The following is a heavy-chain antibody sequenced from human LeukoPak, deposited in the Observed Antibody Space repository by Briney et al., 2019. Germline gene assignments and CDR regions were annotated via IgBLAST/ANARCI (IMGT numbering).Heavy chain of an antibody. CDR2: MNPNSGNT. CDR1: GYTFTSYY. D-gene: IGHD3-9*01. Sequence: ASVKVSCKASGYTFTSYYMHWVRQATGQGLEWMGWMNPNSGNTGYAQKFQGRVTMARNTSISTAYMELSSLRSEDTAVYYCARGDWAPEYWGQGTLVTVSS. CDR3: ARGDWAPEY. J-gene: IGHJ4*02. V-gene: IGHV1-8*02.